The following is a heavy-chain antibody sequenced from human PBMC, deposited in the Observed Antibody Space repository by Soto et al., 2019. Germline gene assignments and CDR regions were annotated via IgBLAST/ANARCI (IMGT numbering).Heavy chain of an antibody. J-gene: IGHJ6*02. CDR2: IIPIFGTA. V-gene: IGHV1-69*01. D-gene: IGHD3-3*01. Sequence: QVQLVQSGAAVKKPGSSVKVSCKASGGTFSSYAISWVRQAPGQGLEWMGGIIPIFGTANYAQKFQGRVTITADESTSTADMELSSLRSEDTAVYYCASPLRVLEWTTHNYGMDVWGQGTTVTVSS. CDR1: GGTFSSYA. CDR3: ASPLRVLEWTTHNYGMDV.